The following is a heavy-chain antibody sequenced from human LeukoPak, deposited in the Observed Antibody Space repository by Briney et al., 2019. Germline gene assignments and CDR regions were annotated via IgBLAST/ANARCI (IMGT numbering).Heavy chain of an antibody. Sequence: SETLSLTCTVSGGSISSYYWSWIRQPPGKGLEWIGYIYYSGSTNYSPSLKSRVTISADTSKNQFSLKLSSVTAADTAVYYCARQGGGYDPYGMDVWGQGTTVTVSS. CDR2: IYYSGST. D-gene: IGHD5-12*01. J-gene: IGHJ6*02. V-gene: IGHV4-59*08. CDR1: GGSISSYY. CDR3: ARQGGGYDPYGMDV.